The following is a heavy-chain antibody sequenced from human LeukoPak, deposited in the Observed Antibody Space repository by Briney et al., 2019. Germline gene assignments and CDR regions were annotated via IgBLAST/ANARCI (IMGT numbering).Heavy chain of an antibody. CDR1: GFTFTSYG. CDR3: ARTRNYHLQEAVDI. J-gene: IGHJ3*02. V-gene: IGHV1-18*01. CDR2: ISAYNGDT. Sequence: GASVKVSCKASGFTFTSYGFSWVRQAPGQGIEWMGWISAYNGDTKYAQKFLGRVTMTMDTSTNTVYMELMSLRYDDTAMYYCARTRNYHLQEAVDIWGQGTMVTVSS. D-gene: IGHD4-11*01.